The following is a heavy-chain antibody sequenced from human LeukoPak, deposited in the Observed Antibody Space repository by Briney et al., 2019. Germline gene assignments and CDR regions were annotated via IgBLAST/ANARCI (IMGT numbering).Heavy chain of an antibody. Sequence: GGSLRLSCAASGFTFSSYEMNWVRQAPGKGLEWVSYISSSGSTIYYADSVKGRFTISRDNAKNSLYLQMNSLRAEDTAVYYCARQRAAAGPFDYWGQGTLVTVSS. J-gene: IGHJ4*02. CDR3: ARQRAAAGPFDY. D-gene: IGHD6-13*01. V-gene: IGHV3-48*03. CDR1: GFTFSSYE. CDR2: ISSSGSTI.